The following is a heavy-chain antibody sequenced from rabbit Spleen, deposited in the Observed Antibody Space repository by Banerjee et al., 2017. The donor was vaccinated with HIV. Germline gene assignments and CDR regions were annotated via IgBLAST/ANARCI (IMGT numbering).Heavy chain of an antibody. V-gene: IGHV1S40*01. J-gene: IGHJ4*01. CDR2: IDLVFGST. CDR1: GFSFSGNYW. Sequence: QSFEESGGDLVKPGASLTLTCTASGFSFSGNYWISWVRQAPGKGLEWIGYIDLVFGSTYYASWVNGRFTISSHNAQNTLYLQLNSLTAADTATYFCVRGASSSGYYSLWGPGTLVTVS. CDR3: VRGASSSGYYSL. D-gene: IGHD1-1*01.